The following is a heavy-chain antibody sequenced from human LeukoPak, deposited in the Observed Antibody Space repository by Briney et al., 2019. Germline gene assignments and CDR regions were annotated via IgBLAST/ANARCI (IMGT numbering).Heavy chain of an antibody. D-gene: IGHD3-16*02. CDR2: INPNSGGT. Sequence: ASVKVSCKTSGYTFTGYYIHWVRQAPGQGLEWMGWINPNSGGTNYAQKFQGRVTMTRDTSISTVYMELSSLRSDDTAVYYCARESDYVWGSYRYTQSHFDYWGQGTLVTVSS. V-gene: IGHV1-2*02. CDR3: ARESDYVWGSYRYTQSHFDY. J-gene: IGHJ4*02. CDR1: GYTFTGYY.